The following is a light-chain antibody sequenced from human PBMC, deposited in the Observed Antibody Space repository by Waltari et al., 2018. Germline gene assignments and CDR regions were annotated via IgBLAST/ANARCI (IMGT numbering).Light chain of an antibody. CDR1: NIGVKS. V-gene: IGLV3-21*04. Sequence: SSVLTQPPSVSLAPGKTASITCGGNNIGVKSVHWYQQRPGQAPVLVIYDDSARPSGIPERFSGSNSGNTATLTISRVEAGDEADYYCQVWDSNTNHVIFGGGTKLTVL. CDR3: QVWDSNTNHVI. J-gene: IGLJ2*01. CDR2: DDS.